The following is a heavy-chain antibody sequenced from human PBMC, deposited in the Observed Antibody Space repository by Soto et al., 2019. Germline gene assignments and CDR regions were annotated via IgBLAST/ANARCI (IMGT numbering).Heavy chain of an antibody. CDR1: GFTFSSYS. V-gene: IGHV3-21*01. CDR2: ISSSSSYI. Sequence: GGSLRLSCAGSGFTFSSYSMNWVRQAPGKGLEWVSSISSSSSYIYYADSVKGRFTISRDNAKNSLYLQMNSLRAEDTAVYYCARDPEYSSSGWFDPWGQGTLVTVSS. CDR3: ARDPEYSSSGWFDP. J-gene: IGHJ5*02. D-gene: IGHD6-6*01.